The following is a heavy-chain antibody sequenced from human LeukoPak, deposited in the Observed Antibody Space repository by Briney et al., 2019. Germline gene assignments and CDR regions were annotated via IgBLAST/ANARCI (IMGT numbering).Heavy chain of an antibody. CDR3: ARSPVDTAMVTAYYFDY. Sequence: ASVKVSCKASGGTFSSYAISWVRQAPGQGLEWMGRIIPILGIANYAQKFQGRVTITADKSTSTAYMELSSLRSEDTAVYYCARSPVDTAMVTAYYFDYWGQGTLVTVSS. CDR1: GGTFSSYA. J-gene: IGHJ4*02. D-gene: IGHD5-18*01. V-gene: IGHV1-69*04. CDR2: IIPILGIA.